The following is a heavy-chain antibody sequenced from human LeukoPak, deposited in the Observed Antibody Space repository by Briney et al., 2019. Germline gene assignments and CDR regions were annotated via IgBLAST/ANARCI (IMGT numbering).Heavy chain of an antibody. V-gene: IGHV3-74*03. CDR1: GFTFGSYW. D-gene: IGHD7-27*01. J-gene: IGHJ1*01. CDR3: ARKLGWESPFQH. Sequence: GGSLRLSCAASGFTFGSYWMHWVRQAPGKGLVWASRISTDGRSTTYADSVKGRFTISRDNAKDTLYLQMNSLRAEDTAMYYCARKLGWESPFQHCGQGTLVTVSS. CDR2: ISTDGRST.